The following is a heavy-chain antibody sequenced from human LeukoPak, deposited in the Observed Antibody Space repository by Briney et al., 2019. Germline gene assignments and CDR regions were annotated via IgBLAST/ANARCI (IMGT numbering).Heavy chain of an antibody. CDR2: INHSGST. V-gene: IGHV4-34*01. CDR3: ARWGTADYCGSGDDAFDI. CDR1: GGSFSGYY. Sequence: SETLSLTCAVYGGSFSGYYWSWIRQPPGKGLEWIGEINHSGSTNYNPSLKSRVTISVDTSKNQFSLKLSSVTAADTAVYYCARWGTADYCGSGDDAFDIWGQGTMVTVSS. J-gene: IGHJ3*02. D-gene: IGHD3-10*01.